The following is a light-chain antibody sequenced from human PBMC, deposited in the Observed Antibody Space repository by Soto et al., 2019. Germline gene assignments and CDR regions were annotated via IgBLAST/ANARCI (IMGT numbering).Light chain of an antibody. CDR2: ATS. CDR1: QSISGK. J-gene: IGKJ4*01. CDR3: QQYDKWPPIT. V-gene: IGKV3-15*01. Sequence: EVVMTQSPATLSVSPGETVTVSCKASQSISGKLAWYQQKPGQTPRLLIYATSTRPTGIPARFTVGGSGTEFTLTITSLQSEDFAVYYCQQYDKWPPITFGGGTKVEIK.